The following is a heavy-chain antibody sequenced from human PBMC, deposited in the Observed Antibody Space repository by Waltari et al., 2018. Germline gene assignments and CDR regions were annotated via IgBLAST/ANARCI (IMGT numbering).Heavy chain of an antibody. D-gene: IGHD4-17*01. V-gene: IGHV1-24*01. CDR2: FDPEDGGI. CDR1: GYTLSELS. CDR3: ASILRTTVFTPRPFDY. Sequence: QVQLVQSGAEVKKPGASVKVSCKVSGYTLSELSMHWVRLVPGKGLEWMGGFDPEDGGIIYAQKFQGRVTMTEDTSTDTAYMELSSLRSEDTAVYYCASILRTTVFTPRPFDYWGQGTLVTVSS. J-gene: IGHJ4*02.